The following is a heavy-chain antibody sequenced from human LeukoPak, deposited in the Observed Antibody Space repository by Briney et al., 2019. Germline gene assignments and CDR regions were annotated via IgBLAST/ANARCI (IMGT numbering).Heavy chain of an antibody. V-gene: IGHV3-33*01. J-gene: IGHJ4*02. D-gene: IGHD3-3*02. Sequence: GTSLRLSCAASGYTFSSHGMYWVRQAPGKGLEWVALIWYDGSKKYHADSVKGRFTISRDDPRNTLYLQMDSLRAEDTAVYYCARDISYGALDFWGQGTLVTVSS. CDR2: IWYDGSKK. CDR3: ARDISYGALDF. CDR1: GYTFSSHG.